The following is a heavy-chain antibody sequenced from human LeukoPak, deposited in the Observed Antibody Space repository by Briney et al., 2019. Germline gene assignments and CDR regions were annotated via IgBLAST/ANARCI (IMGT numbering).Heavy chain of an antibody. CDR2: IYYSGST. D-gene: IGHD5-12*01. CDR1: GGSISSSSYY. J-gene: IGHJ4*02. CDR3: ARVSSGYEYFDY. V-gene: IGHV4-39*07. Sequence: PSETLSLTCTVSGGSISSSSYYWGWIRQPPGKGLEWIGSIYYSGSTYYNPSLKSRVTISVDTSKNQFSLKLSSVTAADTAVYYCARVSSGYEYFDYWGQGTLVTVSS.